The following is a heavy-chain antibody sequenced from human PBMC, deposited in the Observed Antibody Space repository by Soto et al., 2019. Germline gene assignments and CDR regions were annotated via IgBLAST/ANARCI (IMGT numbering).Heavy chain of an antibody. V-gene: IGHV4-30-4*01. D-gene: IGHD6-19*01. CDR2: IYYSGST. CDR1: TGSITSGNYY. Sequence: QVQLQESGPGLVKPSQTLSLTCTVSTGSITSGNYYWSWIRQPPGKGLAWIGYIYYSGSTDYNSSLKSRVTISVDTSKNQFSLNLSSVTAADTAVYYCARGSSSGWYSCDYWGQGTLVTVSS. J-gene: IGHJ4*02. CDR3: ARGSSSGWYSCDY.